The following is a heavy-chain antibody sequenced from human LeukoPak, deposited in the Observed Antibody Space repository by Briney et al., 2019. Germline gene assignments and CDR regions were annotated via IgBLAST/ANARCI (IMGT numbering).Heavy chain of an antibody. Sequence: SETLSLTCAVYGGSFSGYYWSWIRQPPGKGLEWIGEINHSGSTNYNPSLKSRVTISVDTSKNQFSLKLSSVTAADTAVYYCARRRLFDYWGQGTLVTVSS. CDR3: ARRRLFDY. J-gene: IGHJ4*02. CDR1: GGSFSGYY. D-gene: IGHD6-19*01. CDR2: INHSGST. V-gene: IGHV4-34*01.